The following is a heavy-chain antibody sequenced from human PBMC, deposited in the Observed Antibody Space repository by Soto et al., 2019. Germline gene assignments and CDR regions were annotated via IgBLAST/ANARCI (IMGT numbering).Heavy chain of an antibody. CDR2: IYHTGST. CDR3: ASKFGELLAAAFDM. J-gene: IGHJ3*02. D-gene: IGHD3-10*01. CDR1: GGSISSRKW. Sequence: QVQLQESGPGLVKSSGTLSLTCAVSGGSISSRKWWSWVRQPPGKGLEWIGEIYHTGSTNYNPSLKSRVTISIDKSKNQFSLKLSSVTAADTAVYFCASKFGELLAAAFDMWGQGTTVTVSS. V-gene: IGHV4-4*02.